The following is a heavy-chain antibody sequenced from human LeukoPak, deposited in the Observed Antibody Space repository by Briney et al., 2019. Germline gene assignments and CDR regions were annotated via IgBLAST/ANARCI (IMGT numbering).Heavy chain of an antibody. CDR2: ISYDGSNK. CDR3: AKGARITIFGVVSDYGMDV. Sequence: GGYLRLSCAVSGFTFSSYGMHWVRQAPGKGLEWVAVISYDGSNKYYADSVKGRFTISRDNSKNTLYLQMNSLRAEDTAVYYCAKGARITIFGVVSDYGMDVWGQGTTVTVSS. CDR1: GFTFSSYG. J-gene: IGHJ6*02. V-gene: IGHV3-30*18. D-gene: IGHD3-3*01.